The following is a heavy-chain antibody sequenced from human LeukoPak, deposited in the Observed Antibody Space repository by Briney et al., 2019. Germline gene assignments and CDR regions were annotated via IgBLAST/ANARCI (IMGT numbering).Heavy chain of an antibody. CDR3: ARDRRYSYGYYYYYYMDV. D-gene: IGHD5-18*01. CDR2: IYHSGST. V-gene: IGHV4-38-2*02. J-gene: IGHJ6*03. CDR1: GYSISSGNY. Sequence: SETLSLTCSVSGYSISSGNYWGWIRLPPGKGLQWIGSIYHSGSTYYNPSLKSRVTISVDTSKNQFSLKLSSVTAADTAVYYCARDRRYSYGYYYYYYMDVWGKGTTVTISS.